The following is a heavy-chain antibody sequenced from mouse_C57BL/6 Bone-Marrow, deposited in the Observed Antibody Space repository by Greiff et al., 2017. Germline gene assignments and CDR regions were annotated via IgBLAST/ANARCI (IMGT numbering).Heavy chain of an antibody. CDR2: IDPENGDT. V-gene: IGHV14-4*01. Sequence: VQLQQSGAELVRPGASVKLSCTASGFNIKDDYMHWVKQRPEQGLEWIGWIDPENGDTEYASKFQGKATITADTSSNTAYLQLSSLTSEDTAVYYCTTNYGSDYWGQGTTPTVSA. D-gene: IGHD1-1*01. J-gene: IGHJ2*01. CDR3: TTNYGSDY. CDR1: GFNIKDDY.